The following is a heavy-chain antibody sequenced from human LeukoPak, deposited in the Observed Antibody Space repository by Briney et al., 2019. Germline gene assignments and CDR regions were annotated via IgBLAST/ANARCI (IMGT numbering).Heavy chain of an antibody. D-gene: IGHD3-3*01. CDR1: GFTFSSYG. CDR3: AKEEGLQRITIFGVAN. V-gene: IGHV3-30*02. CDR2: IRYDGSNK. Sequence: PGGSLRLSCAASGFTFSSYGMHWVRQAPGKGLEWVAFIRYDGSNKYYADSVKGRFTISRDNSKNTLYLQMNSLRAEDTAVYYCAKEEGLQRITIFGVANWGQGTLVTVSS. J-gene: IGHJ4*02.